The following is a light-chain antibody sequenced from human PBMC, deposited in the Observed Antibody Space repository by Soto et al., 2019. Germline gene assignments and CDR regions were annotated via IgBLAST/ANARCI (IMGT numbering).Light chain of an antibody. CDR2: DVS. V-gene: IGKV1-5*01. J-gene: IGKJ2*01. CDR3: QEYDSYSST. CDR1: QSISSW. Sequence: DIQMTQSPSTLSASVGDRVTITCRASQSISSWLAWYQQKPGKAPKVMIYDVSSLQSGVPSRFSGSGSGTEFNLTISSLQPDDFATYYCQEYDSYSSTFGQGTEVQIK.